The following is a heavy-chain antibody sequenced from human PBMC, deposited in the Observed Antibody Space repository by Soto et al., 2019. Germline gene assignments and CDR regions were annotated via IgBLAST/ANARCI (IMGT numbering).Heavy chain of an antibody. CDR2: IDSDGSET. CDR1: GFTFRNYW. CDR3: ARVQATVLRYFDWRAFDY. J-gene: IGHJ4*02. V-gene: IGHV3-74*01. D-gene: IGHD3-9*01. Sequence: GGSLRLSCAASGFTFRNYWMHWVRQVPGKGLVWVSRIDSDGSETNYADSVKGRFTISRDNPKNTVYLQMNSLRAEDTAVYYCARVQATVLRYFDWRAFDYWGQGTLVTVSS.